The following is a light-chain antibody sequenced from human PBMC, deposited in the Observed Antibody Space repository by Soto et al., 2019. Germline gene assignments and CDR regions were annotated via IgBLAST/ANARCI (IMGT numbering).Light chain of an antibody. CDR2: KAS. V-gene: IGKV1-5*03. Sequence: DIQMTQSPAPLSASVVDRFTITFLASQSISSWLAWYQLKPGKAPKLLIYKASTLETGVPSRFSGSGSETEFTLTISSLQPDDFATYYCQQYNTYSTFTFGGGTKVDI. CDR1: QSISSW. J-gene: IGKJ4*01. CDR3: QQYNTYSTFT.